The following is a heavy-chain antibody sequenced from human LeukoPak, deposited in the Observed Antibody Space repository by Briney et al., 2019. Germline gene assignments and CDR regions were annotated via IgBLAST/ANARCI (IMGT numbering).Heavy chain of an antibody. V-gene: IGHV3-66*01. CDR3: ARDTFYYYYGMDV. CDR2: IYSGGST. CDR1: GSTVSSNY. Sequence: PGGSLRLSCAASGSTVSSNYMSWVRQAPGKGLEWVSVIYSGGSTYYADSVKGRFTISRDNSKNTLYLQMNSLRAEDTAVYYCARDTFYYYYGMDVWGQGTTVTVSS. J-gene: IGHJ6*02.